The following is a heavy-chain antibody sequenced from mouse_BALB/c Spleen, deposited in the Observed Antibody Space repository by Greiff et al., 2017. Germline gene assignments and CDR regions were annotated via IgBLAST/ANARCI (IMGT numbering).Heavy chain of an antibody. CDR3: ARGPYWAY. Sequence: ESGPGLVKPSQSLSLTCSVTGYSITSGYYWNWIRQFPGNKLEWMGYISYDGSNNYNPSLKNRISITRDTSKNQFFLKLNSVTTEDTATYYCARGPYWAYWGQGTLVTVSA. D-gene: IGHD2-10*01. CDR1: GYSITSGYY. V-gene: IGHV3-6*02. J-gene: IGHJ3*01. CDR2: ISYDGSN.